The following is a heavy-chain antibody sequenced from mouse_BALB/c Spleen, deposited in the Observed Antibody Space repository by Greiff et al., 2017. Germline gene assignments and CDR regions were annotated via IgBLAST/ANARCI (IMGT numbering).Heavy chain of an antibody. Sequence: EVQLQQSGPELVKPGASVKMSCKASGYTFTSYVMHWVKQKPGQGLEWIGYINPYNDGTNYNEKFKGKATLTADTSSSTAYMQLSSLTSEDSAIYYCARAPYYYGSSYGYFDVWGAGTTVTVSS. D-gene: IGHD1-1*01. CDR2: INPYNDGT. V-gene: IGHV1-14*01. J-gene: IGHJ1*01. CDR3: ARAPYYYGSSYGYFDV. CDR1: GYTFTSYV.